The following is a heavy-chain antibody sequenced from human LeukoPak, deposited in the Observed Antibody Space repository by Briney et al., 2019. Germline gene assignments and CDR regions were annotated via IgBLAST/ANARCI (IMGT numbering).Heavy chain of an antibody. CDR2: INHSGST. D-gene: IGHD5-18*01. V-gene: IGHV4-34*01. CDR1: GGSFSGYY. Sequence: PSETLSLTCAVYGGSFSGYYWSWIRQPPGKGLEWIGEINHSGSTNYNPSLKSRVTISVDTSKNQFSLKLSSVTAADTAVYYCASRGTAMAFDYWGQGTLATVSS. J-gene: IGHJ4*02. CDR3: ASRGTAMAFDY.